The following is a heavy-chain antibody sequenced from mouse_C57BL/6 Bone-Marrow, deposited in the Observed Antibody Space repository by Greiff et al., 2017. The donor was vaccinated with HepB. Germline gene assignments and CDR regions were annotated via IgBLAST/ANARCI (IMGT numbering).Heavy chain of an antibody. D-gene: IGHD2-5*01. V-gene: IGHV5-4*03. Sequence: DVMLVESGGGLVKPGGSLKLSCAASGFTFSSYAMSWVRQTPEKRLVWVATISDGGSYTYYPDNVKGRFTISRYNAKNNLYLQRSHLKSEDTAMYYCARGGSTIVTSWYFDVWGTGTTVTVSS. CDR1: GFTFSSYA. CDR3: ARGGSTIVTSWYFDV. CDR2: ISDGGSYT. J-gene: IGHJ1*03.